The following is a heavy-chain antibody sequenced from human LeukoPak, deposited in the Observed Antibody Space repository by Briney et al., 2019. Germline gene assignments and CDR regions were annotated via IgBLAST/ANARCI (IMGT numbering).Heavy chain of an antibody. V-gene: IGHV4-4*07. Sequence: SETLSLTCTVSDGSINSYYWSWIRQPAGKGLEWIGRIYTTGRTNYNPSLKSRVTMSVDSSKNQISLNLNSVTAADTAVYYCARTIVAYFYMDVWGRGTTVTVSS. D-gene: IGHD2/OR15-2a*01. CDR1: DGSINSYY. CDR3: ARTIVAYFYMDV. J-gene: IGHJ6*03. CDR2: IYTTGRT.